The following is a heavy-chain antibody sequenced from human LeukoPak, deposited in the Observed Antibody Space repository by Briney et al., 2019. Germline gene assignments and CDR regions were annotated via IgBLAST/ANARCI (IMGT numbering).Heavy chain of an antibody. CDR2: INHSVST. V-gene: IGHV4-34*01. Sequence: SETLSLTCAVYGGSFSGYYWSWIRQPPGKGVEWIGEINHSVSTNYNPSLKSRVTISVDTSQNQFSLKLSSVTAADTAVYYCARGLVGSEADILTGYYRYFDYWGQGTLVTVSS. J-gene: IGHJ4*02. D-gene: IGHD3-9*01. CDR3: ARGLVGSEADILTGYYRYFDY. CDR1: GGSFSGYY.